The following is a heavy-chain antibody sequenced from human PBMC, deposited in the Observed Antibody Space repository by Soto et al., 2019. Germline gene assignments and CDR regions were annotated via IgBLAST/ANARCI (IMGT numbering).Heavy chain of an antibody. CDR1: GGSVSTGMKY. J-gene: IGHJ6*02. CDR2: MYKTGET. Sequence: SETLSLTCTVSGGSVSTGMKYWGWVRQPPGKALEFIGYMYKTGETLLNSSLKSRVTLSMETSKDQFSLTLSSVTAADTAVYFCMKAHESGDFLGMSVWGPGTTVTVSS. D-gene: IGHD3-10*01. V-gene: IGHV4-61*01. CDR3: MKAHESGDFLGMSV.